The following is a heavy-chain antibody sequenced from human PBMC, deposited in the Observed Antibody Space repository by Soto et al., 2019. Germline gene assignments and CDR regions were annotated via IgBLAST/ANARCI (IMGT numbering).Heavy chain of an antibody. CDR3: AHSKYRRSYFEY. D-gene: IGHD6-6*01. CDR1: GFSLSTNYVG. Sequence: SGPTLVNPTQTLTLTCTFSGFSLSTNYVGVGWIRQPPGNALEWLALIYWDDDRRYSPCLKSRLTITKDTSKNQVVLTMTNMHPVDTATYCCAHSKYRRSYFEYWGQGTLLTASS. J-gene: IGHJ4*02. V-gene: IGHV2-5*02. CDR2: IYWDDDR.